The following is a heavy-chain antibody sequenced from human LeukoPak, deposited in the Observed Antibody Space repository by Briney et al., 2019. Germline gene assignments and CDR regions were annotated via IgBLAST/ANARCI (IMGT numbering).Heavy chain of an antibody. CDR2: INPNSGGT. CDR3: AITLEVDIVATTNFDY. J-gene: IGHJ4*02. V-gene: IGHV1-2*02. Sequence: GASVKVSCKASGYTFTDYYIHWVRQAPGQGLEWMGWINPNSGGTNYAQKFQGRVTMTRDTSISTAYMELSRLRSDDTAVYYCAITLEVDIVATTNFDYWGQGTLVTVSS. CDR1: GYTFTDYY. D-gene: IGHD5-12*01.